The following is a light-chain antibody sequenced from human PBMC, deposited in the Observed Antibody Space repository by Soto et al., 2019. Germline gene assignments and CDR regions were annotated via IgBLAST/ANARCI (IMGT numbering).Light chain of an antibody. CDR3: QQYNNWPIT. CDR1: QSFRGL. V-gene: IGKV3-15*01. CDR2: GAS. Sequence: EVVLTQSPVTLSLSPGERATLSCRASQSFRGLLAWYQQKPGQAPRLLISGASTRATGIPARFSGSGSGTEFTLTISSLQSEDFAVYYCQQYNNWPITFGQGTRLEIK. J-gene: IGKJ5*01.